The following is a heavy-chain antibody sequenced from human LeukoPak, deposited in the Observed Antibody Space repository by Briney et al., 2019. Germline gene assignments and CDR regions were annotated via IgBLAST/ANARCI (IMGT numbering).Heavy chain of an antibody. D-gene: IGHD3-22*01. V-gene: IGHV1-18*01. Sequence: ASVKVSCKASGYTFTNYGFSWVRQAPGEGLEWMGWISDYSGNTNYAQKFQGRVTMTTDTSTSTAYMELRSLRSDDTAVYYCARVRNYDGSTYYFDYWGQGTLVTVSS. J-gene: IGHJ4*02. CDR2: ISDYSGNT. CDR3: ARVRNYDGSTYYFDY. CDR1: GYTFTNYG.